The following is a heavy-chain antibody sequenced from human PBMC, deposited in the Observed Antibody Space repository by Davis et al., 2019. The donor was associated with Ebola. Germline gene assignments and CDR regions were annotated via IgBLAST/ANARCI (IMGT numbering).Heavy chain of an antibody. CDR3: ARGPSIRGMDV. CDR1: GGSFSGYY. D-gene: IGHD2-21*01. CDR2: INHSGTT. Sequence: MPSETLSLTCAVYGGSFSGYYWSWIRQPPGKGLAWIGEINHSGTTNYNPSLKSRVTISVDTPKNQFSLKLSSVTAADTTVYYCARGPSIRGMDVWGQGTTVTVSS. J-gene: IGHJ6*02. V-gene: IGHV4-34*01.